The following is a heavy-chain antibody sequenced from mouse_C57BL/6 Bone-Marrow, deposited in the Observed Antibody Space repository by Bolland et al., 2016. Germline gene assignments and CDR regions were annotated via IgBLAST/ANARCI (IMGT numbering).Heavy chain of an antibody. D-gene: IGHD2-4*01. CDR3: AREGMIKFLFDY. Sequence: YDGSNNYNPSLKNRISITRDTSKNQFFLKLNSVTTEDTATYYCAREGMIKFLFDYWGQGTLV. CDR2: YDGSN. J-gene: IGHJ3*01. V-gene: IGHV3-6*01.